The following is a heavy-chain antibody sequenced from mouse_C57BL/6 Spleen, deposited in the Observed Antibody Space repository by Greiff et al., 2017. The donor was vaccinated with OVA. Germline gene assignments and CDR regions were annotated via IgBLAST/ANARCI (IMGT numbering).Heavy chain of an antibody. V-gene: IGHV1-26*01. CDR1: GYTFTDYY. CDR3: AKGGLLRRSSMDY. J-gene: IGHJ4*01. CDR2: INPNNGGT. D-gene: IGHD1-1*01. Sequence: VQLQQSGPELVKPGASVKISCKASGYTFTDYYMNWVKQSHGKSLEWIGDINPNNGGTSYNQKFKGKATLTVDKSSSTAYMELRSLTSDDSAVYYCAKGGLLRRSSMDYWGQGTSVTVSS.